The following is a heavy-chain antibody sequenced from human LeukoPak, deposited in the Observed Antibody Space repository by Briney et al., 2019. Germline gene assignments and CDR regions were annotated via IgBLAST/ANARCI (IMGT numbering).Heavy chain of an antibody. Sequence: SETLSLTCAVYGGSFSGYYWSWIRQPPGKGLEWIGEINHSGSTNYNPSLKSRVTISVDTSKNQFSLKLSSVTAADTAVYYCARGHYYDSSGYYYLWGQGTLVTVSS. V-gene: IGHV4-34*01. J-gene: IGHJ5*02. CDR2: INHSGST. CDR3: ARGHYYDSSGYYYL. CDR1: GGSFSGYY. D-gene: IGHD3-22*01.